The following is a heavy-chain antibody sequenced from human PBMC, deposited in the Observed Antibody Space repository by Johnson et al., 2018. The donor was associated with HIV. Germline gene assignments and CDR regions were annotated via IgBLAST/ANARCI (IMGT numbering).Heavy chain of an antibody. CDR3: TTLSDFPDI. CDR2: ISHDGRNE. Sequence: QVQLVESGGGVVQPGRSLRLSCAASGFTFTNYGMHWVRQAPGKGLEWVAVISHDGRNEYYTDSVKGRFTISRDNAKNSLYLQMNSLRAEDTAVYYCTTLSDFPDIWGQGTMVTVSS. CDR1: GFTFTNYG. V-gene: IGHV3-30*03. J-gene: IGHJ3*02. D-gene: IGHD3/OR15-3a*01.